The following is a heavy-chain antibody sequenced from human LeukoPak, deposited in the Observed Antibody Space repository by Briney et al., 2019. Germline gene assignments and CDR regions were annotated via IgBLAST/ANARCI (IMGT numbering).Heavy chain of an antibody. D-gene: IGHD2-15*01. V-gene: IGHV4-34*01. CDR1: GGSFSGYY. Sequence: SETLSLTCAVYGGSFSGYYWSWIRQPPAKGLEWIGESNHSGSTNYNPSLKSRVTISVDTSKNQFSLKLSSVTAADTAVYYCARGGGGYCSGGSCYSYYFDYWGQGTLVTVSS. CDR3: ARGGGGYCSGGSCYSYYFDY. CDR2: SNHSGST. J-gene: IGHJ4*02.